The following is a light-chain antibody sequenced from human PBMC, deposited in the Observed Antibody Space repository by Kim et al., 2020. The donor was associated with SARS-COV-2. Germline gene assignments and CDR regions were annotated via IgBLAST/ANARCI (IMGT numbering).Light chain of an antibody. J-gene: IGLJ2*01. CDR1: SSNIGNND. V-gene: IGLV1-51*01. Sequence: QSVLTQPPSVSATPGQKVTISCSGSSSNIGNNDVSWYQQLPGTAPKLLIYENNKRPSGIPDRISGSRSGTSATLGITGLQTGDEADYYCGTWDYSLTAGVFGGGTQLTVL. CDR2: ENN. CDR3: GTWDYSLTAGV.